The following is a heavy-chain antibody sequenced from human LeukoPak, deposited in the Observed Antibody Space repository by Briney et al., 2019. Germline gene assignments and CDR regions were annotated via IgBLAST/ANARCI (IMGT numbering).Heavy chain of an antibody. CDR2: LYSGGTT. V-gene: IGHV3-66*02. CDR3: ARDSNYDY. J-gene: IGHJ4*02. CDR1: GFTVSSTY. Sequence: GGSLRLSCAASGFTVSSTYMSWVRQAPGKGLEWVSVLYSGGTTYYADSVKGRFTISRDNSKNTLYPQMNSLRAEDTAVYYCARDSNYDYWGQGTLVTVSS. D-gene: IGHD6-13*01.